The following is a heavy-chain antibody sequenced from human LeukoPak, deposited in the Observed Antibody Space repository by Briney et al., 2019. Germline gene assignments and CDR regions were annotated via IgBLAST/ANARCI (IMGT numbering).Heavy chain of an antibody. V-gene: IGHV1-69*05. Sequence: GASVKVSCKASGGTFSSYAISWVRQAPGQGLEWMGGIIPIFGTANYAQKFQGRLTITRITSINTVYMELTSLTSDDTAIYYCARDLMAGQYYFDSWGQGTLVTVSS. D-gene: IGHD6-19*01. CDR1: GGTFSSYA. CDR3: ARDLMAGQYYFDS. J-gene: IGHJ4*02. CDR2: IIPIFGTA.